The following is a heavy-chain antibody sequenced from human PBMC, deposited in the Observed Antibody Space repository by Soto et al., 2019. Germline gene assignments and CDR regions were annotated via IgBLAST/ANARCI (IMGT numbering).Heavy chain of an antibody. CDR2: ISFNGTNE. J-gene: IGHJ4*02. CDR1: GFTFSHYA. D-gene: IGHD3-22*01. CDR3: ARGGYFDSNDYPAWGH. Sequence: GGSLRLSCAASGFTFSHYAMHWVRQAPDKGLEWVSVISFNGTNEFFADSVKGRFSISRDNSKNTLYLHMNSLRSEDTAVYYCARGGYFDSNDYPAWGHWGQGTQVTVSS. V-gene: IGHV3-30*14.